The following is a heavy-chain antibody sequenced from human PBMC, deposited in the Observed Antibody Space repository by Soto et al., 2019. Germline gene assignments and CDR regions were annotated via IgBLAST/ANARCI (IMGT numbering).Heavy chain of an antibody. V-gene: IGHV1-18*01. D-gene: IGHD3-3*01. J-gene: IGHJ4*02. CDR1: GYTFTNYG. Sequence: GASVKVSCKASGYTFTNYGISWVRQAPGQGLEWMGWISAYNGNTNYAQKLQGRVTMTTDTSTSTAYMELRSLRSDDTAVYYCARDPSSYDFWSGYYLYFDYWGQGTLGTVSS. CDR2: ISAYNGNT. CDR3: ARDPSSYDFWSGYYLYFDY.